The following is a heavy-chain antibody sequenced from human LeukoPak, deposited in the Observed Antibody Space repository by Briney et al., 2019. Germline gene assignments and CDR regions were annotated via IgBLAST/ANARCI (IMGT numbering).Heavy chain of an antibody. CDR1: GFTFSSYS. D-gene: IGHD4-11*01. CDR3: ARDPYSFDY. J-gene: IGHJ4*02. V-gene: IGHV3-21*01. Sequence: PGGSLRLSCVASGFTFSSYSMNWVCQAPGKGLEWVSSISSSSSYIYYADSVKGRLTISRDNAKNSLYLQMNSLRAEDTAVYYCARDPYSFDYWGQGTLVTVSS. CDR2: ISSSSSYI.